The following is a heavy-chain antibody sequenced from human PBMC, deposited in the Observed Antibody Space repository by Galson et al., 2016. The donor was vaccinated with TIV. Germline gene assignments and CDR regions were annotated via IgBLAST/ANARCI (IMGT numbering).Heavy chain of an antibody. J-gene: IGHJ4*02. Sequence: SLRLSCAASGFTFGDYAMSWVRQAPGKGLEWVGFIRNKAYGGTTEYAASVKGRFTISRDDSKSIAYLQMNSLKTEDTAVYYCTRDKTRDIILIPAGMNDYWGQGTLVTVSS. V-gene: IGHV3-49*04. D-gene: IGHD2-2*01. CDR1: GFTFGDYA. CDR3: TRDKTRDIILIPAGMNDY. CDR2: IRNKAYGGTT.